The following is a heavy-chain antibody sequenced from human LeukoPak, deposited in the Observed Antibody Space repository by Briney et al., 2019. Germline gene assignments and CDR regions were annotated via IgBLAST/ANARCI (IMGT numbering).Heavy chain of an antibody. CDR2: IIPIFGTA. CDR1: GGTFSSYA. J-gene: IGHJ3*02. V-gene: IGHV1-69*01. D-gene: IGHD2-2*01. Sequence: KISCKASGGTFSSYAISWVRQAPGQGLEWMGGIIPIFGTANYAQKFQGRVTITADESTSTAYMELSSLRSEDTAVYYCARSCSSTSCSSFNAFDIWGQGTMVTVSS. CDR3: ARSCSSTSCSSFNAFDI.